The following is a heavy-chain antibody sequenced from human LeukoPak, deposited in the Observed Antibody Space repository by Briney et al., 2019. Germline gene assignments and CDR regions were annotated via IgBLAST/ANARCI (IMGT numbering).Heavy chain of an antibody. CDR3: ARGPRGYCSSTSCYYYGMDV. CDR1: GGSFSGYY. Sequence: CETLSLTCAVYGGSFSGYYWRWIRQPPGKGLEGMGEINYSGCTNYNPSLKSRVTISVDTSKNQFSLKLSSVTAADTAVYYCARGPRGYCSSTSCYYYGMDVWGKGTTVTVSS. V-gene: IGHV4-34*01. J-gene: IGHJ6*04. D-gene: IGHD2-2*01. CDR2: INYSGCT.